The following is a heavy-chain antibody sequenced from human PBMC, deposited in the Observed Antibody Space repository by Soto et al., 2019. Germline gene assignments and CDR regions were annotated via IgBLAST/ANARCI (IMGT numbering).Heavy chain of an antibody. CDR2: IIPTFGTP. Sequence: QAQLVQSGAEVTKPGSSVNGSCKASGDTFNTDGISWVRQAPGHGLEWIGVIIPTFGTPNNAQRFQGRLTMTAHMSKTTAYMELRSLRAEDTAVYYCARDRITTAATTGDSYYFYYAMDVWGPGTTVTVSS. CDR3: ARDRITTAATTGDSYYFYYAMDV. CDR1: GDTFNTDG. J-gene: IGHJ6*02. D-gene: IGHD7-27*01. V-gene: IGHV1-69*06.